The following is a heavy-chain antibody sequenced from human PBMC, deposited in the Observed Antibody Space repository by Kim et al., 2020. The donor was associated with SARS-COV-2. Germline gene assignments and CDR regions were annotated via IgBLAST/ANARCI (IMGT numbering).Heavy chain of an antibody. CDR2: IIPIFGTS. Sequence: SVKVSCKASGGTFNNYAISWVRQAPGQGLEWMGGIIPIFGTSNYAEQFQGRVTITADESTGTAYMSLSSLRSDDTAVYYCARYCAGGACRDYYGMDVCG. V-gene: IGHV1-69*13. CDR3: ARYCAGGACRDYYGMDV. CDR1: GGTFNNYA. D-gene: IGHD2-8*02. J-gene: IGHJ6*02.